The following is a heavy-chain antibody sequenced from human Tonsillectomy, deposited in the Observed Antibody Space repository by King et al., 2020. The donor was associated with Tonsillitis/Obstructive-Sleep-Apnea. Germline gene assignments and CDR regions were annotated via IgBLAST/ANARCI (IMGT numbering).Heavy chain of an antibody. CDR1: GYTFTDYY. D-gene: IGHD5-18*01. V-gene: IGHV1-2*02. J-gene: IGHJ4*02. CDR2: INPNSGGT. CDR3: ARGPRGYSYGSVDY. Sequence: QLVQSGAEVKKPGASVKVSCKASGYTFTDYYMHWVRQAPGQGLEWMGWINPNSGGTDSAQKCRGRVTMTRDTSISTAYMELRSLTSDDTAVYYCARGPRGYSYGSVDYWGQGTLVTVSS.